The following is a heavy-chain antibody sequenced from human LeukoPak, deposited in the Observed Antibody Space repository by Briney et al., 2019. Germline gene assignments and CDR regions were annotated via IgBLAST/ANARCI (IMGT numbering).Heavy chain of an antibody. Sequence: GGSLRLSCAASGFIVSSNYMNWVRQPPGKGLEWVSIIYSGGTTYYADSVEGRFTVSRDDSKNTLFLQMNNLRAEDTAVYYCARGGEDSQLWFEPKQYHFDYWGQGTLVNVSS. CDR1: GFIVSSNY. D-gene: IGHD5-18*01. V-gene: IGHV3-53*01. CDR2: IYSGGTT. CDR3: ARGGEDSQLWFEPKQYHFDY. J-gene: IGHJ4*02.